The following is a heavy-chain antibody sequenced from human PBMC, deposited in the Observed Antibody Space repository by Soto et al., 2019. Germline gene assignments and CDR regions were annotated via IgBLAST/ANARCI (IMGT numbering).Heavy chain of an antibody. CDR1: GFTFSSYA. V-gene: IGHV3-23*01. CDR2: ISGSGGST. J-gene: IGHJ4*02. D-gene: IGHD2-2*02. CDR3: AKNXXEVVPAAIXGY. Sequence: EVQLLXSGGGLVQPGGSLRLSCAASGFTFSSYAMSWVRQAPGKGLEWVSAISGSGGSTYYADSVKGRFXXSXXXXXXXXXXXXXXXXXXXXXXYXCAKNXXEVVPAAIXGYWGQGTLVTVSS.